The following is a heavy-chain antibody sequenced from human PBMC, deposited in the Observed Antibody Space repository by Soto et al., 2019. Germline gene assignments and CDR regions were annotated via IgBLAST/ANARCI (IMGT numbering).Heavy chain of an antibody. CDR3: ARDRTAAAGVEQRPIDY. D-gene: IGHD6-13*01. Sequence: ASVKVSCKSSGYTFTSYYMHWVRQAPGQGLEWMGIINPSGGSTSYAQKFQGRVTMTRDTSTSTVYMELRSLRSEDTAVYYCARDRTAAAGVEQRPIDYWGQGTLVTVSS. V-gene: IGHV1-46*01. J-gene: IGHJ4*02. CDR1: GYTFTSYY. CDR2: INPSGGST.